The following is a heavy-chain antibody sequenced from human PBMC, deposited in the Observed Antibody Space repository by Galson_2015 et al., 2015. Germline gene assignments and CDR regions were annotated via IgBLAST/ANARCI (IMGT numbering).Heavy chain of an antibody. D-gene: IGHD3-16*01. CDR1: GFTFSGYG. CDR3: ARWADYVWGNFDY. CDR2: IWYDGSNE. J-gene: IGHJ4*02. V-gene: IGHV3-33*01. Sequence: SLRLSCAASGFTFSGYGMHWVRQAPGKGLEWVAVIWYDGSNEYYADSVKGRFTISRDNSKNTLNLQMNSLRAEDTAVYYCARWADYVWGNFDYWGQGTLVTVSS.